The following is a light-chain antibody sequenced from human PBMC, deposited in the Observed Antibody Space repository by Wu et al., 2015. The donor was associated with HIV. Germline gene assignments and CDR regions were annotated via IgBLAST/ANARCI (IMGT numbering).Light chain of an antibody. CDR2: DAS. Sequence: EIVLTQSPATLSLSPGERATLSCRASQSVNSYLAWFQQKPGQSPRLLIYDASTRASGIPARFSGSGPGTDFTLTISSLEPEDFAVYYCQHRSSWPLTFGQGTRLEIK. V-gene: IGKV3-11*01. J-gene: IGKJ5*01. CDR1: QSVNSY. CDR3: QHRSSWPLT.